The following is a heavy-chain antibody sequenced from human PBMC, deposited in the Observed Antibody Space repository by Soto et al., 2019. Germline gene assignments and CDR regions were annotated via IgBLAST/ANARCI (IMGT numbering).Heavy chain of an antibody. V-gene: IGHV2-70*11. CDR3: ARTNYNRRRFDY. CDR2: IDWDDDK. D-gene: IGHD3-10*01. CDR1: GFSLSTSGMC. Sequence: SGPTLVNPTQTLTLTCTFSGFSLSTSGMCVSWIRQPPGKALEWLARIDWDDDKYYSTSLKTRLTISKDNFKNQVVLTMTNMYPVDTATYYCARTNYNRRRFDYRGQGTLVTVSS. J-gene: IGHJ4*02.